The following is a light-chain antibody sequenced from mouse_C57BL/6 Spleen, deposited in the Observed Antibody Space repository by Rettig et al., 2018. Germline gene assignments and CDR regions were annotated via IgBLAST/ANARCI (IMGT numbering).Light chain of an antibody. CDR3: QQWSGYPYT. CDR1: SSVSSSY. J-gene: IGKJ2*01. CDR2: RTS. V-gene: IGKV4-58*01. Sequence: AASLGQKVTMTCSASSSVSSSYLHWYQQKSGASPKPLIHRTSNLASGVPARFSGSGSGTSYSLTISSVEAEDDATYYCQQWSGYPYTFGGGTKLEIK.